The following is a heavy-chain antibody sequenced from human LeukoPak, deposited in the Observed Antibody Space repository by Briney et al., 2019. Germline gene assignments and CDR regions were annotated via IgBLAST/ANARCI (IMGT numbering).Heavy chain of an antibody. CDR2: ISYDGSNK. CDR1: GFTFSSYA. V-gene: IGHV3-30-3*01. CDR3: ARNHYGGYVGVANLDY. D-gene: IGHD5-12*01. J-gene: IGHJ4*02. Sequence: GGSLRLSCAASGFTFSSYAMHWVRQAPGKGLEWVAVISYDGSNKYYADSVKGRFTISRDNSKNTLYLQMNSLRAEDTAVYYCARNHYGGYVGVANLDYWGQGTLVTVSS.